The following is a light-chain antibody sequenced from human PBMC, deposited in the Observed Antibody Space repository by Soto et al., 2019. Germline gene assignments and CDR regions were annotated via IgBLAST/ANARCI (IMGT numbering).Light chain of an antibody. CDR1: QSIAGY. J-gene: IGKJ5*01. CDR2: AAS. Sequence: DIQMTQSPSSLSASVGDRVTITCRASQSIAGYLNWYQQKPGKAPKLLIYAASSLQSGVPSRFSGSGSGTDFALTIRSLQPEDFAVYYCQQYGSSLLFGQGTRLEIK. CDR3: QQYGSSLL. V-gene: IGKV1-39*01.